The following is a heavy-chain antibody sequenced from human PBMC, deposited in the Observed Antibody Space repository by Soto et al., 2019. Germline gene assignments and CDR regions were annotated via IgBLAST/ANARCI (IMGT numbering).Heavy chain of an antibody. CDR1: GFTFDDYA. CDR2: ISWNSGDI. CDR3: AKGGSGAVAGRTDY. J-gene: IGHJ4*02. Sequence: EVQLVESGGGLVQPGRSLRLSCAASGFTFDDYAMHWVRQVPGKGLEWVSGISWNSGDIGYADSVKGRFTISRDNAKNSLYLEMNRLGAEDTALYYCAKGGSGAVAGRTDYWGQGALVTVSS. V-gene: IGHV3-9*01. D-gene: IGHD6-19*01.